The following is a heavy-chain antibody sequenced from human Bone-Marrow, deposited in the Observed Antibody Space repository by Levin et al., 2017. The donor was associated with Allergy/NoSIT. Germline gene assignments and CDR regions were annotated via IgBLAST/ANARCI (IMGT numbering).Heavy chain of an antibody. Sequence: QPGGSLRLSCATSGFTFRTSGMHWVRQAPGKGLEWVAMISYDGSHEYYTDSLKGRVTISRDNSKDTLFLQMNGLRVEDTALYFCARDISYGEGTMAVWGQGTTVIVSS. CDR2: ISYDGSHE. CDR1: GFTFRTSG. V-gene: IGHV3-30*03. CDR3: ARDISYGEGTMAV. D-gene: IGHD4-17*01. J-gene: IGHJ6*02.